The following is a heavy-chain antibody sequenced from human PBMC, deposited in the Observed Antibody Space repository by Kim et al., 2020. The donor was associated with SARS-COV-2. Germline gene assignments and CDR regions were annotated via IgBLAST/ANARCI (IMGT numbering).Heavy chain of an antibody. CDR2: ISYDGSNK. CDR1: GFTFSSYG. CDR3: AKDLVVWDYGMDV. J-gene: IGHJ6*02. D-gene: IGHD2-8*02. V-gene: IGHV3-30*18. Sequence: GGSLRLSCAASGFTFSSYGMHWVRQAPGKGLEWVAVISYDGSNKYYADSVKGRFTISRDNSKNTLYLQMNSLRAEDTAVYYCAKDLVVWDYGMDVWGQGTTVTVS.